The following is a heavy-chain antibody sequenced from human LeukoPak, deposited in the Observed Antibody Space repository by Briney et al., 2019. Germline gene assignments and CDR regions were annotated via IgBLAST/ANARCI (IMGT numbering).Heavy chain of an antibody. CDR1: GGSFSGYY. CDR2: INHSGST. D-gene: IGHD3-9*01. Sequence: PSETLSLTCAVYGGSFSGYYWSWIRQPPGKGLEWIGEINHSGSTNYNPSLKSRVTISVDTSKNQFSLKLSSVTAADTAVYYCARIVGGILTGYLPPYYYYGMDVWGQGTTVTVSS. J-gene: IGHJ6*02. CDR3: ARIVGGILTGYLPPYYYYGMDV. V-gene: IGHV4-34*01.